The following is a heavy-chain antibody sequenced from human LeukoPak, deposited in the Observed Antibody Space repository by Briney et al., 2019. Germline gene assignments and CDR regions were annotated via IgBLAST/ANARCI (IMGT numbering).Heavy chain of an antibody. V-gene: IGHV1-69*04. Sequence: ASVKVSCKASRGTFRSYAISWVRQAPGQGLEWMGRIIPILGIANYAQKFQGRVTITADKSTSTAYMELSSLRSEDTAVYYCAPDGDYGGNSFDYWGQGTLVTVSS. CDR3: APDGDYGGNSFDY. D-gene: IGHD4-23*01. CDR2: IIPILGIA. J-gene: IGHJ4*02. CDR1: RGTFRSYA.